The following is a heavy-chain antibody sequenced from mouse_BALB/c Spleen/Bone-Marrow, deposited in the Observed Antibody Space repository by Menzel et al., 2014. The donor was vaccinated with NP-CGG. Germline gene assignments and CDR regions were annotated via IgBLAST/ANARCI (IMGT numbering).Heavy chain of an antibody. CDR1: EYEFPSHD. CDR3: ARHGDYYGSSLFAY. Sequence: EVNLVESGGGLVQPGESLKLSCESNEYEFPSHDMSWVRKTPEKRLELVAAINSDGGSTYHPDTMERRFIISRDNSKKTLYLQMSSLRSEDTAFHYCARHGDYYGSSLFAYWGQGTLVTVSA. J-gene: IGHJ3*01. D-gene: IGHD1-1*01. V-gene: IGHV5-2*01. CDR2: INSDGGST.